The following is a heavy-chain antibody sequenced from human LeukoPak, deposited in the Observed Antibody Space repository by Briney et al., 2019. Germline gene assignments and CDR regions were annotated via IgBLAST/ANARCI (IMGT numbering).Heavy chain of an antibody. V-gene: IGHV3-9*01. CDR2: ISWNSGSI. CDR3: AKNDKWEPLPLSPFDY. D-gene: IGHD1-26*01. J-gene: IGHJ4*02. Sequence: GRSLRLSCAASGFTFDDYAMHWVRQAPGKGLEWVSGISWNSGSIGYADSVKGRFTISRDNAKNSLYLQMNSLRAEDTALYYCAKNDKWEPLPLSPFDYWGQGTLVTVSS. CDR1: GFTFDDYA.